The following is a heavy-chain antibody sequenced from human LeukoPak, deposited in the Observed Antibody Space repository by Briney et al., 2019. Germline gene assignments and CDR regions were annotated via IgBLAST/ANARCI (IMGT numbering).Heavy chain of an antibody. CDR3: ARLNTGYSSGWRRNYYYGMDV. CDR2: INHSGST. J-gene: IGHJ6*02. D-gene: IGHD6-19*01. Sequence: SETLSLTCAVYGGSFSGYYWSWIRQPPGKGLEWIGEINHSGSTNYNPSLKSRVTISVDTSKNQFSLKLRSVTAADTAVYYCARLNTGYSSGWRRNYYYGMDVWGQGTTVTVSS. CDR1: GGSFSGYY. V-gene: IGHV4-34*01.